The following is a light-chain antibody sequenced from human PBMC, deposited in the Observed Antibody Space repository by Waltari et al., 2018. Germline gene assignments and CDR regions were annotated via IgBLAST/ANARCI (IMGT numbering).Light chain of an antibody. CDR1: QDISSY. J-gene: IGKJ1*01. CDR2: AAS. Sequence: DLQMTQSPSSLSASVGDRVTITCRASQDISSYLAWYQQKPGKVPYLLIYAASTFQSGVPSRFSGSGSGTYFSHTISSLQPEDVATSYCQNGVTFGQGTKVEIK. V-gene: IGKV1-27*01. CDR3: QNGVT.